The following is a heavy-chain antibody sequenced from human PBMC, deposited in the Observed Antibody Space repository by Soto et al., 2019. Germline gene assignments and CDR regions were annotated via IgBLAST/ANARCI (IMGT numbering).Heavy chain of an antibody. V-gene: IGHV1-2*02. CDR1: GYTFTGYY. CDR3: ARDPPPTYYYDSSGSAVYYYGMDV. D-gene: IGHD3-22*01. CDR2: INPNSGGT. Sequence: SVKVSCKASGYTFTGYYMHWVRQAPGQGLEWMGWINPNSGGTNYAQKFQGRVTMTRDTSISTAYMELSRLRSDDTAVYYCARDPPPTYYYDSSGSAVYYYGMDVWGQETTVTVSS. J-gene: IGHJ6*02.